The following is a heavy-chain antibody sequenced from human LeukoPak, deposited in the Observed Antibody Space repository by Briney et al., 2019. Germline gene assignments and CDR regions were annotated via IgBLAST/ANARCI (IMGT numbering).Heavy chain of an antibody. CDR1: GSTFDDHG. Sequence: PGGSLRLSYAASGSTFDDHGMSWVRQVSGKGLEWVAGINWNGGSTGYGDSVKGRFTISRDNAKNSLFLQMNRLRVEDTALYYCAMGDSSGWYFDYWGQGTLVTVSS. CDR2: INWNGGST. D-gene: IGHD6-19*01. CDR3: AMGDSSGWYFDY. J-gene: IGHJ4*02. V-gene: IGHV3-20*03.